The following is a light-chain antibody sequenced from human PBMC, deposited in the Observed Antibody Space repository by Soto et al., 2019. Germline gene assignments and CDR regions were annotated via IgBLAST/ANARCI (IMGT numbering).Light chain of an antibody. Sequence: DIQMTQSPSTLSASVGDRVTITCRASQSISGWLAWYQQKPGKAPRLLMYDGSSLQSGVPSRFSGSGSATEFTLTISSLQPDDFATYYCQQYTSYSLTFGQGTKVDIK. CDR3: QQYTSYSLT. CDR2: DGS. V-gene: IGKV1-5*01. J-gene: IGKJ1*01. CDR1: QSISGW.